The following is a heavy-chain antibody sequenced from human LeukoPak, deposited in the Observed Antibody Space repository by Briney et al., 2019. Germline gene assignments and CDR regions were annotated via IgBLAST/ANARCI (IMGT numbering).Heavy chain of an antibody. CDR2: ITRSGSTS. D-gene: IGHD2-21*01. CDR1: GFSFSNYG. V-gene: IGHV3-48*03. CDR3: ARSGGDNLLDY. J-gene: IGHJ4*02. Sequence: GGSLRLYCAASGFSFSNYGMNWVRQAPGKGLEWVSYITRSGSTSYYADSVKGRFTISRDNAKNSLYLQMNSLRAEDTAVYYCARSGGDNLLDYWGQGTLATVSS.